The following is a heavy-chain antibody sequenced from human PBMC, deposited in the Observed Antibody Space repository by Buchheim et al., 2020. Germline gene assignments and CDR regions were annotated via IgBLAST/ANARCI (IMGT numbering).Heavy chain of an antibody. CDR2: ISYDGSNK. D-gene: IGHD3-3*01. CDR1: GFTFSSYG. CDR3: AKCAIYYDFWSGSDY. Sequence: QVQLVESGGGVVQPGRSLRLSCAASGFTFSSYGMHWVRQAPGKGLEWVAVISYDGSNKYYADYVKGRFTISRDNSKHTLYLQMNSLRAEDTAVYYCAKCAIYYDFWSGSDYWGQGTL. J-gene: IGHJ4*02. V-gene: IGHV3-30*18.